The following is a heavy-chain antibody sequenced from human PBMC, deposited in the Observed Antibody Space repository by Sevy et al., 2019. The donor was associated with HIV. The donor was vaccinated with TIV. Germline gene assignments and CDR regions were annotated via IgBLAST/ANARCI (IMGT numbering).Heavy chain of an antibody. CDR1: GYTFTSYD. J-gene: IGHJ6*03. Sequence: ASVKVSCKASGYTFTSYDINWVRQATGQGLEWMGWMNPNSGNTGYAQKFQGRVTMTRNTSISTAYMELSSLRSEDTAVYYCARGLGYSSGWYYSSRYYYYMDVWGKGTTVTVSS. D-gene: IGHD6-19*01. CDR3: ARGLGYSSGWYYSSRYYYYMDV. CDR2: MNPNSGNT. V-gene: IGHV1-8*01.